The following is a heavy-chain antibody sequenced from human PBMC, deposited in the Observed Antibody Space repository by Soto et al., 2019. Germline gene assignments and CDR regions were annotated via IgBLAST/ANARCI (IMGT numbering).Heavy chain of an antibody. D-gene: IGHD5-12*01. CDR1: GGSFSGYY. V-gene: IGHV4-34*01. Sequence: ASETLSLTCAVYGGSFSGYYWSWIRQPPGKGLEWIGEINHSGSTNYNPSLKSRVTISVDTSKNQFSLKLSSVTAADTAVYYCARRDGYNRDFDYWGQGTLVTVSS. CDR2: INHSGST. CDR3: ARRDGYNRDFDY. J-gene: IGHJ4*02.